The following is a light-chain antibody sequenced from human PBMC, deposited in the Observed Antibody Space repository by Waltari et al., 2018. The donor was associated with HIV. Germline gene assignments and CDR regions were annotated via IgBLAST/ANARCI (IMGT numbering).Light chain of an antibody. J-gene: IGKJ4*01. CDR3: QQRRTWPLT. CDR2: EAS. V-gene: IGKV3-11*01. CDR1: QSVSTY. Sequence: DIVLTQSPATLSLSPGERATLSCSASQSVSTYLAWYQQKPGQAPRLLIYEASDRATGIPARFSGSGSGTDFTLTINSLEPEDFAVYYCQQRRTWPLTFGGGTKVDIK.